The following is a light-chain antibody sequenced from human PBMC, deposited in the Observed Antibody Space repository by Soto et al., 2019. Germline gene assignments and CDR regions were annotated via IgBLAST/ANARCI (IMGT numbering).Light chain of an antibody. CDR2: GAS. CDR3: QQYNNWFWT. Sequence: IVLTQSPAALSVSPGERATLSCMASQSVSSTLSWYQQKPGQAPTLLIYGASTRATSIPARFSGSGSGTEFTLTISSLQSEDFAVYYCQQYNNWFWTFGQGTKVDIK. J-gene: IGKJ1*01. V-gene: IGKV3-15*01. CDR1: QSVSST.